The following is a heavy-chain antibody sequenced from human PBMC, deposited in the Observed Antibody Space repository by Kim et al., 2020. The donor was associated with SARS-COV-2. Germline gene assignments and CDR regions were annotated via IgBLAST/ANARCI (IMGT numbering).Heavy chain of an antibody. CDR2: ISAYNGNT. CDR3: ARDDSSGWRPLFPNYYYFGMDV. J-gene: IGHJ6*02. V-gene: IGHV1-18*04. Sequence: ASVKVSCKASGYTFTSYGISWVRQAPGQGLEWMGWISAYNGNTNYAQKLQGRVTMTTDTSTSTAYMELRSLRSDDTAVYYCARDDSSGWRPLFPNYYYFGMDVWGQGTTVTVSS. D-gene: IGHD6-19*01. CDR1: GYTFTSYG.